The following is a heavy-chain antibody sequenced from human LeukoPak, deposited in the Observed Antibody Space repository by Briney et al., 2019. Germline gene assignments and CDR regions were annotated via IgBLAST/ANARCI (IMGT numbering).Heavy chain of an antibody. CDR1: GFTFSSYT. V-gene: IGHV3-23*01. J-gene: IGHJ4*02. Sequence: PGGSLRLSCAASGFTFSSYTMRWVGQAAGKGLEGVSGVSGSGGSTHYADSVKGRFTISRDNSKNTLYLQMNSLRAEDTAVYYCAASLPNIVVVPATKGPFGYWGQGTLVTVSS. CDR3: AASLPNIVVVPATKGPFGY. D-gene: IGHD2-2*01. CDR2: VSGSGGST.